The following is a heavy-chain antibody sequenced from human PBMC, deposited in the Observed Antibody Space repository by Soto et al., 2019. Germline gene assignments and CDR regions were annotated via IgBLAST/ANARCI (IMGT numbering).Heavy chain of an antibody. V-gene: IGHV4-31*03. CDR2: IYYSGST. J-gene: IGHJ5*02. D-gene: IGHD3-22*01. Sequence: SETLSLTCTVSGGSISSGGYYWSWIRQHPGKGLEWIGYIYYSGSTYYNPSLKSRVTISVDTSKNQFSLKLSSVAAADTAVYYCARDYPYYYDSSGYGSTWGQGTLVTVSP. CDR3: ARDYPYYYDSSGYGST. CDR1: GGSISSGGYY.